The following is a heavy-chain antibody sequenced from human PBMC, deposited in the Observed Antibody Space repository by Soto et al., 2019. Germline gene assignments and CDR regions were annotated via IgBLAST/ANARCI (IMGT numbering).Heavy chain of an antibody. Sequence: QVQLVQSGAEVKKPGASVKVSCKASGYTFTSYDINWVRQATGQGLEWMGWMNPNSGNTGYAQKVKGRVTMTRNTYISTAYMELSSLRSEDTAVYYCARGLSVSYCGGDCYLNWFDPWGQGTLVTVSS. J-gene: IGHJ5*02. CDR2: MNPNSGNT. CDR3: ARGLSVSYCGGDCYLNWFDP. CDR1: GYTFTSYD. D-gene: IGHD2-21*02. V-gene: IGHV1-8*01.